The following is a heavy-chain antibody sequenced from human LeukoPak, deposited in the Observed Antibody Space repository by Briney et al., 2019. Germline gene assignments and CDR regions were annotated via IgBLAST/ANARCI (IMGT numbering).Heavy chain of an antibody. CDR2: IYPSGNT. D-gene: IGHD3-22*01. V-gene: IGHV4-4*07. CDR3: ARELGYDSSGYYYPNWFDP. J-gene: IGHJ5*02. CDR1: GGSLTTHF. Sequence: PSETLSLTCSISGGSLTTHFWSWVRQPAGEGPEWIGRIYPSGNTNYNPSLKSRLNLSVDTSKTQFSLRLSSVTAADTAVYYCARELGYDSSGYYYPNWFDPWGQGTLVTVSS.